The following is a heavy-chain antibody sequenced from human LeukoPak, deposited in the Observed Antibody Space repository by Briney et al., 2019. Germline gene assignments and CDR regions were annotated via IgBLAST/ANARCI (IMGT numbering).Heavy chain of an antibody. CDR1: GFTFSSYA. Sequence: GAQRLSCAASGFTFSSYAMSWVRQAPGKGLEWVSAISGSGGSTYYADSVKGRFTISRDNSKNTLYLQMNSLRAEDTAVYYCAKGLRSGQTAWGQGTLVTVSS. CDR2: ISGSGGST. J-gene: IGHJ5*02. V-gene: IGHV3-23*01. D-gene: IGHD2-15*01. CDR3: AKGLRSGQTA.